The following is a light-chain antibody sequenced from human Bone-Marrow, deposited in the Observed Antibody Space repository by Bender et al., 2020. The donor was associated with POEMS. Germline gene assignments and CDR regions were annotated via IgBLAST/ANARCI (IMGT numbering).Light chain of an antibody. CDR1: TSNIGSNY. V-gene: IGLV1-47*01. J-gene: IGLJ3*02. CDR2: DNN. CDR3: SSWDDSLSGWV. Sequence: QSVLTQPPSVSAAPGQRVTISCSGTTSNIGSNYVSWYQQLPGTAPKLLIYDNNERPSGVPDRFSGSKSGTSASLAISDIQSEDEGDYYCSSWDDSLSGWVFGGGTKLTVL.